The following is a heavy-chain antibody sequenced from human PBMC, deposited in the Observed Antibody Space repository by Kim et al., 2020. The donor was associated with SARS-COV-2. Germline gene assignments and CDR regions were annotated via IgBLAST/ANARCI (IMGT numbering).Heavy chain of an antibody. CDR1: GFTFSSYA. CDR3: ARDCSSTSSYSRGAFDI. Sequence: GGSLRLSCAASGFTFSSYAMHWVRQAPGKGLEWVAVISYDGSNKYYADSVKGRFTISRDNSKNTLYLQMNSLRAEDTAVYYCARDCSSTSSYSRGAFDIWGQGTMVTVSS. J-gene: IGHJ3*02. V-gene: IGHV3-30-3*01. D-gene: IGHD2-2*01. CDR2: ISYDGSNK.